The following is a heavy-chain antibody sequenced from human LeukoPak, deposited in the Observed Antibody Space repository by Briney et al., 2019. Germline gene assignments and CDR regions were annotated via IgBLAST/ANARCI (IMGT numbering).Heavy chain of an antibody. D-gene: IGHD4-23*01. Sequence: GGSLRLSCAASGFTVSSNYMSWVRQAPGKGLEWVSVINSGGSTYYADSVKGRFTISRDNSKNTLYLQMNSLRAEDTAVYYCARTKGDGGKTRRIDWYFDLWGRGTLVTVSS. CDR3: ARTKGDGGKTRRIDWYFDL. CDR1: GFTVSSNY. CDR2: INSGGST. J-gene: IGHJ2*01. V-gene: IGHV3-53*01.